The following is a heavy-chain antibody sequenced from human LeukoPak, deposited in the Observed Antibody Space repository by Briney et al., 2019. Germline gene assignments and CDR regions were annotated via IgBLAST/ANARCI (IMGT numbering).Heavy chain of an antibody. CDR2: IIPIFGTA. CDR1: GGTFSSYA. J-gene: IGHJ4*02. V-gene: IGHV1-69*13. CDR3: ARDQALGYCSSTSCYTGVDY. Sequence: GASVKVSCKASGGTFSSYAISWVRQAPGQGLEWMGGIIPIFGTANYAQKFQGRVTITADESTSTAYMELSSLRSEDTAVYYCARDQALGYCSSTSCYTGVDYWGQGTLATVSS. D-gene: IGHD2-2*02.